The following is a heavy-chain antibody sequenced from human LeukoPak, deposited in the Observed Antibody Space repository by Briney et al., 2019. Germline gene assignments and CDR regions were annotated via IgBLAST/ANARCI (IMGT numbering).Heavy chain of an antibody. CDR3: ASDSSGWYGYFQH. CDR1: GGSISSYY. Sequence: SETLSLTCTVSGGSISSYYWSWLRQPPGKGLEWIGRIYTTGSTYYNPSLRSRVTMSVDTSKNQFSLKVSSVTAADTAVYYCASDSSGWYGYFQHWGQGTVVTVSS. D-gene: IGHD6-19*01. J-gene: IGHJ1*01. CDR2: IYTTGST. V-gene: IGHV4-4*07.